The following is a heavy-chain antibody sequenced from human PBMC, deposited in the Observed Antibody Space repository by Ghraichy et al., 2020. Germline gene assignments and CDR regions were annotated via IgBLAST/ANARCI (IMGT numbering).Heavy chain of an antibody. Sequence: GSLNISCAASGFAFSSYALNWVRQAPGKGLEWVSAISGGGGSTYYADSVKGRFIISRDNSKNTLYLQMNSLRAEDTAVYYCAKGPEVLGTQVPTELWGQGTLVTVSS. CDR3: AKGPEVLGTQVPTEL. J-gene: IGHJ4*02. D-gene: IGHD1-14*01. CDR2: ISGGGGST. V-gene: IGHV3-23*01. CDR1: GFAFSSYA.